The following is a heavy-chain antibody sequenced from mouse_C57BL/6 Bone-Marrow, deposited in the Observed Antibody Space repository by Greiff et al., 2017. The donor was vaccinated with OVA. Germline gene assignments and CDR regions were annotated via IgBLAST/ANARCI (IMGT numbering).Heavy chain of an antibody. CDR2: IDPSDSYT. CDR1: GYTFTSYW. Sequence: VQLQQPGAELVRPGTSVKLSCKASGYTFTSYWMHWVKQRPGQGLEWIGVIDPSDSYTNYNQKFKGKATLTVDTSSNTAYMQLSSLTSEDSAVYYCARDFYWYFDVWGTGTTVTVSS. J-gene: IGHJ1*03. V-gene: IGHV1-59*01. CDR3: ARDFYWYFDV.